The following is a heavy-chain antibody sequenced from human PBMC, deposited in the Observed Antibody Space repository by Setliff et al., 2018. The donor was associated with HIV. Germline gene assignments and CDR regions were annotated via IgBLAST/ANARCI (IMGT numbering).Heavy chain of an antibody. V-gene: IGHV3-9*01. J-gene: IGHJ4*02. CDR1: GFTFDDYA. D-gene: IGHD6-13*01. CDR2: ISWNSGSI. Sequence: PGGSLRLSCAASGFTFDDYAMHWVRQAPGKGLEWVSVISWNSGSIGYADSVRGRFTISRDNSENTLYLQMDSLRAEDTAVYYCAKNLYRSGWSPLDYWGQGTLVTVSS. CDR3: AKNLYRSGWSPLDY.